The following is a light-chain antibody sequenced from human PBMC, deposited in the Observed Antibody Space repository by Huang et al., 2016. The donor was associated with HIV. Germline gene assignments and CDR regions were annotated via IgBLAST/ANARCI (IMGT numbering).Light chain of an antibody. CDR1: QSLLHSNGYND. V-gene: IGKV2-28*01. Sequence: DIVMTQSPLSLPVSPGEPASISCRSNQSLLHSNGYNDLDWYLQKPGQSPQLVIYLGSNRASGVPDRFSGSGLGTDFTLSITRVEAEDVGVYYCMQALQTPFTFGPGTKVDIK. CDR3: MQALQTPFT. J-gene: IGKJ3*01. CDR2: LGS.